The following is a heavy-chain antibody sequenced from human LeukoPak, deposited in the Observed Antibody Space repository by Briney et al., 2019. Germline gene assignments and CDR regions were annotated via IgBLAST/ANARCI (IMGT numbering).Heavy chain of an antibody. CDR2: INPNSGGT. V-gene: IGHV1-2*02. D-gene: IGHD3-22*01. J-gene: IGHJ4*02. CDR3: ARDYFYYDSSGYDY. CDR1: GYTFTGYY. Sequence: GASVKVSCKASGYTFTGYYMHWVRQAPGQGLEWMGWINPNSGGTNYAQKFQGRVTMTRDTSISTAYMELSRLRSDDTAVYYCARDYFYYDSSGYDYRGQGTLVTVSS.